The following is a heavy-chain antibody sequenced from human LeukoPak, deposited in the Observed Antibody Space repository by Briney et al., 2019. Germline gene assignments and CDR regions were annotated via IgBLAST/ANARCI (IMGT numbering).Heavy chain of an antibody. D-gene: IGHD3-16*02. V-gene: IGHV3-48*03. Sequence: GGSLRLSCAASGFTFSSYEMNWVRQAPGKGLEGVSYISGSGNTIYYADSVKGRFTLSRDNAKNSLYLQMNSLRAEDTALYYCARTYRFDYWGQGTLVTVSS. CDR1: GFTFSSYE. CDR2: ISGSGNTI. CDR3: ARTYRFDY. J-gene: IGHJ4*02.